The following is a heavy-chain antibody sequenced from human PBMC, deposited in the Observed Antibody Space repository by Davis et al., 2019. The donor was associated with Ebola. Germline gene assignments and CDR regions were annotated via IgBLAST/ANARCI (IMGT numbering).Heavy chain of an antibody. CDR3: ARTPGHFDY. CDR1: GGSISPYY. V-gene: IGHV4-59*01. D-gene: IGHD7-27*01. CDR2: IFQSGST. J-gene: IGHJ4*02. Sequence: MPSETLSLTCSVSGGSISPYYWSWIRQPPGKGLEWIGYIFQSGSTNYNPSLKSRVTISVDTSKNQFSLKLTSVTAADTAVYYCARTPGHFDYWGQGALVTVSS.